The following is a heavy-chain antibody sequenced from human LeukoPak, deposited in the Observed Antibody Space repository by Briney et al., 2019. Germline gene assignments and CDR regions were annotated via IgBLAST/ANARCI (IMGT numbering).Heavy chain of an antibody. CDR3: AREAVSSGWYYFDY. J-gene: IGHJ4*02. D-gene: IGHD6-19*01. Sequence: ASVKVSCKASGGTFSSYAISWVRQAPGQGLEWMGGIIPIFGTANYAQKFQGRVTITTDESTSTAYMELSRLRSEDTAVYYCAREAVSSGWYYFDYWGQGTLVTVSS. V-gene: IGHV1-69*05. CDR1: GGTFSSYA. CDR2: IIPIFGTA.